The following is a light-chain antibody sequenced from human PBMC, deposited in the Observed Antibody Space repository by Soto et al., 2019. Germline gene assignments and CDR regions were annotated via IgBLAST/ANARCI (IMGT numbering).Light chain of an antibody. J-gene: IGKJ1*01. V-gene: IGKV3-20*01. Sequence: PGDSATLSFRASRIIGHNYLAWYQQKRGQPPRLLIYATSTRATGITDRFSGSGSVTNFTLTISRLEPEDFAVYYCQQFGISPWTFGQGTKVEIK. CDR3: QQFGISPWT. CDR1: RIIGHNY. CDR2: ATS.